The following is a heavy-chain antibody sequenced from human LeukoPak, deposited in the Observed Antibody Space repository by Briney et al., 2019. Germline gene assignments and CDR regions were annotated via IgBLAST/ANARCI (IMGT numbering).Heavy chain of an antibody. CDR3: TRDKDWSYDY. CDR2: IRSTVFGGTT. V-gene: IGHV3-49*04. Sequence: TGGSLRLSCTASGFTFRDHGVGWVRQAPEKGLEWVGFIRSTVFGGTTEHAASVRGRFSISRDDSKSIAYLQMSSLKTEDSAVYYCTRDKDWSYDYWGQGTLVTVSS. CDR1: GFTFRDHG. D-gene: IGHD3/OR15-3a*01. J-gene: IGHJ4*02.